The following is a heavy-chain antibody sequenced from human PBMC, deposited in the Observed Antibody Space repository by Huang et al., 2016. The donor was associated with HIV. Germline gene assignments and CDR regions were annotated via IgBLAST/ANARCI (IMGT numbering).Heavy chain of an antibody. J-gene: IGHJ6*02. CDR1: TATFNAYW. D-gene: IGHD1-7*01. CDR3: ATKASAMDI. V-gene: IGHV3-7*01. Sequence: LVESGGGVVQPGGSRRLSCAGSTATFNAYWMSWVRQRAGEGVEWVANIKQDGSEKYYMDSVEGRFNISRDNVKKLLFLEMNNLRVADTAVYYCATKASAMDIWGQGTTVIVSS. CDR2: IKQDGSEK.